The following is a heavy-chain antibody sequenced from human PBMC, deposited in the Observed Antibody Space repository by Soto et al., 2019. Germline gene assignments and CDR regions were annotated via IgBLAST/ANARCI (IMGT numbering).Heavy chain of an antibody. CDR2: MNPNSGNT. CDR1: GYTFTSYD. V-gene: IGHV1-8*01. D-gene: IGHD3-10*01. Sequence: ASVKVSCRASGYTFTSYDINWVGQATGQGLEWMGWMNPNSGNTGYAQKFQGRVTMARNTSISTAYMELSSLRSEDTAVYYCARGYYGSGSYNNWFDPWGQGTLVTVSS. J-gene: IGHJ5*02. CDR3: ARGYYGSGSYNNWFDP.